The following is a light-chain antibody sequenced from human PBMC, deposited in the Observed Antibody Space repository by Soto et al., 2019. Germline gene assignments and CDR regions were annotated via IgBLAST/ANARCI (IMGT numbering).Light chain of an antibody. J-gene: IGKJ5*01. CDR2: GVS. CDR1: ERFVHGDGTTY. CDR3: QQYKSWPIT. Sequence: VVLTQSPLSLPVTLGQPASISCRSSERFVHGDGTTYLNWFHQRPGKAPRXLIYGVSSRATGVPARFSGSGSGTEFTLTISGLQSEDFEVYYCQQYKSWPITFGQGTRLEIK. V-gene: IGKV2-30*02.